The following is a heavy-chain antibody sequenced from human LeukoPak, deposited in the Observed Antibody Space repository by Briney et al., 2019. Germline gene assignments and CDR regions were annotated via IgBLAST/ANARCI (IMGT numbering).Heavy chain of an antibody. CDR2: ISVSGNT. V-gene: IGHV3-23*01. CDR3: AKTDRTGALGRFRMRSDAFDI. D-gene: IGHD3-3*01. CDR1: GFTLSSYA. Sequence: GGSLRLSCAASGFTLSSYAMSWVRQGPGKGLEWVSAISVSGNTYHADSVKGRFTISRDISKNTLYLQMNSLRAEDTAIYYCAKTDRTGALGRFRMRSDAFDIWGQGTMVTVSS. J-gene: IGHJ3*02.